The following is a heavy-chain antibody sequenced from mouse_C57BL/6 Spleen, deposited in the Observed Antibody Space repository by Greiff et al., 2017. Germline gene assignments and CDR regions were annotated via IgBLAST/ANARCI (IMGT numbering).Heavy chain of an antibody. CDR2: IDPANGNT. V-gene: IGHV14-3*01. Sequence: VQLQQSVAELVRPGASVKLSCTASGFNIKNTYMHWVKQRPEQGLEWIGRIDPANGNTKYAPKFQGKATITADTSSNTAYLQLSSLTSEDTAIYYCAPYYYGSRTGFAYWGQGTLVTVSA. J-gene: IGHJ3*01. CDR1: GFNIKNTY. D-gene: IGHD1-1*01. CDR3: APYYYGSRTGFAY.